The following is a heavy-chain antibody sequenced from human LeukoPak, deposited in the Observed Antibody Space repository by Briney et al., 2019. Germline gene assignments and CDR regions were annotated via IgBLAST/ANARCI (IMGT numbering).Heavy chain of an antibody. CDR3: AREIDDILTGYYLPFDY. V-gene: IGHV6-1*01. Sequence: SQTLSLTCSISGDSVSSNSDAWNWIRQSPSKGLEWLGRTYYRSKWYNDYAVSVKSRITINPDTSKNQFSLQLNSMTTEDTAVYYCAREIDDILTGYYLPFDYWGQGTRVTVTA. D-gene: IGHD3-9*01. J-gene: IGHJ4*02. CDR2: TYYRSKWYN. CDR1: GDSVSSNSDA.